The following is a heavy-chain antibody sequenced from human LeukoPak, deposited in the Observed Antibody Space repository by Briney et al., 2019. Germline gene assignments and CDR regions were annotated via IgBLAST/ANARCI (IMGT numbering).Heavy chain of an antibody. CDR1: GYTLTSYY. V-gene: IGHV1-46*01. Sequence: GASLKVSCKASGYTLTSYYMHWVRKAPGQGLEWMGIINPSGGSTSYAQKFQGRVTMTRDTSTSTVYMELSSLRSEDTAVYYCARDPLSTWLEGIDYWGQGTLVTVSS. CDR3: ARDPLSTWLEGIDY. D-gene: IGHD2/OR15-2a*01. J-gene: IGHJ4*02. CDR2: INPSGGST.